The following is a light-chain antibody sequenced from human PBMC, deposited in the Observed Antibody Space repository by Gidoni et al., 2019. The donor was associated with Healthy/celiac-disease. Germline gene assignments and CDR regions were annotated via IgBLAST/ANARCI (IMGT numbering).Light chain of an antibody. CDR1: QSISSW. CDR3: QQYNSYPWT. CDR2: KAS. V-gene: IGKV1-5*03. Sequence: DIQMTQSPSTLSAFVGDRVTITCRASQSISSWLAWYQQKPGKAPKLLIHKASSLESGVPSRFSGSGSGTEFTLTISSLQPDDFATYYCQQYNSYPWTFGQGTKVEIK. J-gene: IGKJ1*01.